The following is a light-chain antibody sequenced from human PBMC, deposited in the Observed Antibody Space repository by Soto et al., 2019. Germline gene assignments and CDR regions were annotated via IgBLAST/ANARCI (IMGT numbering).Light chain of an antibody. CDR3: QQFSSYPLT. CDR1: QRVSTF. Sequence: EIVLTQSPGTLSLSPGDRATLSCRASQRVSTFLAWYQQRPGQAPRLLIYDASSRATGIPDRFSGGGSGTDFTLTISRLEPEDFAVYYCQQFSSYPLTFGGGTKVDIK. CDR2: DAS. V-gene: IGKV3-20*01. J-gene: IGKJ4*01.